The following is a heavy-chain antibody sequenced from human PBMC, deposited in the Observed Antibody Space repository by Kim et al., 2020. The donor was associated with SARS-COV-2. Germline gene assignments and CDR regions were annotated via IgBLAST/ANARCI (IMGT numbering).Heavy chain of an antibody. CDR2: ISAYNGNT. D-gene: IGHD3-10*01. J-gene: IGHJ6*02. V-gene: IGHV1-18*01. Sequence: ASVKVSCKASGYTFTSYGISWVRQAPGQGLEWMGWISAYNGNTNYAQKLQGRVTMTTDTSTSTAYMELRSLRSDDTAVYYCAGTPADYGPPTIYYYYYGMDVWGQGTTVTVSS. CDR1: GYTFTSYG. CDR3: AGTPADYGPPTIYYYYYGMDV.